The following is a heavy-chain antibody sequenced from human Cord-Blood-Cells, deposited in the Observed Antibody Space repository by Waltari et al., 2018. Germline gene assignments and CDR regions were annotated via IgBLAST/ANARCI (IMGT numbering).Heavy chain of an antibody. V-gene: IGHV3-30*18. J-gene: IGHJ6*03. CDR2: ISYDGSNK. Sequence: QVQLVESGGGVVQPGRSLRLSCAASGFTFSSSGMHWVRQAPGKGLGWVAVISYDGSNKYYADSVKGRFTISRDNSKNTLYLQMNSLRAEDTAVYYCAKEPGEWLYYYYYMDVWGKGTTVTVSS. D-gene: IGHD5-12*01. CDR1: GFTFSSSG. CDR3: AKEPGEWLYYYYYMDV.